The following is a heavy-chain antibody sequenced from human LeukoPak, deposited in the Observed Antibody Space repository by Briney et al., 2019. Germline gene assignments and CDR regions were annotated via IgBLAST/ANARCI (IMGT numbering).Heavy chain of an antibody. Sequence: PSETLSLTCTVSGGSISSYYWSWIRQPPGKGLEWIGYIYYSGSTNYNPSLKSRVTISVDTSKNQFSLKLSSVTAADTAVYYCARGHSGYYYDSSGYPFDYWGQGTLVTVSS. D-gene: IGHD3-22*01. V-gene: IGHV4-59*01. CDR2: IYYSGST. J-gene: IGHJ4*02. CDR1: GGSISSYY. CDR3: ARGHSGYYYDSSGYPFDY.